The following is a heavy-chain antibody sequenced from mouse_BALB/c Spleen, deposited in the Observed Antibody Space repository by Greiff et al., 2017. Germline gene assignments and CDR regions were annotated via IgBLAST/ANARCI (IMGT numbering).Heavy chain of an antibody. CDR3: ARYYYGSSYYAMDY. CDR1: GFTFSSYG. Sequence: EVKLVESGGGLVQPGGSLKLSCAASGFTFSSYGMSWVRQTPDKRLELVATINSNGGSTYYPDSVKGRFTISRDNAKNTLYLQMSSLKSEDTAMYYCARYYYGSSYYAMDYWGQGTSVTVSS. V-gene: IGHV5-6-3*01. CDR2: INSNGGST. J-gene: IGHJ4*01. D-gene: IGHD1-1*01.